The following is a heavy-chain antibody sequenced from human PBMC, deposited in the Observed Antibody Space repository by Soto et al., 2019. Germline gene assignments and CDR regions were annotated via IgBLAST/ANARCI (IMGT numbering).Heavy chain of an antibody. D-gene: IGHD3-10*01. V-gene: IGHV1-18*01. J-gene: IGHJ4*02. CDR2: ISAYNGNT. Sequence: QVQLVQSGAEVKKPGASVKVSCKASGYTFTSYGINWVRQAPGQGLEWMGWISAYNGNTNYAQKLQGRVTMTTDTSPSTGHMGVRRLRSDGTAVLFLGRDKGDGSGSYFGYWGQGTLVTVSS. CDR3: GRDKGDGSGSYFGY. CDR1: GYTFTSYG.